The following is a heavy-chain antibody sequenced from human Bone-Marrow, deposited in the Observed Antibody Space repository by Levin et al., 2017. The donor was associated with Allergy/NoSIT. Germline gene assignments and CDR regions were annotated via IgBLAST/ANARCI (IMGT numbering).Heavy chain of an antibody. CDR3: AKCSGWYGKGYFDL. CDR1: GYIFTNYA. V-gene: IGHV1-3*01. Sequence: GESLKISCKTFGYIFTNYAMHWVRQAPGQGLEWVGWINAGNGDTKYSQKFQGRVTITRDTSATTAYLELSSLRSEDTAVYYCAKCSGWYGKGYFDLWGRGTLVTVSS. J-gene: IGHJ2*01. CDR2: INAGNGDT. D-gene: IGHD6-19*01.